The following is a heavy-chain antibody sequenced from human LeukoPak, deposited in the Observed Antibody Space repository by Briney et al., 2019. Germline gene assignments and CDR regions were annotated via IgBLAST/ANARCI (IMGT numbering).Heavy chain of an antibody. CDR1: GGTLSSYT. D-gene: IGHD3-10*01. CDR2: IIPILGIA. V-gene: IGHV1-69*02. Sequence: SVKVSCKASGGTLSSYTISWVRQAPGQGLEWMGRIIPILGIANYAQKFQGRVTITADKSTSTAYMELSSLRSEDTAVYYCARVSTMVRGVIEDYWGQGTLVTVSS. J-gene: IGHJ4*02. CDR3: ARVSTMVRGVIEDY.